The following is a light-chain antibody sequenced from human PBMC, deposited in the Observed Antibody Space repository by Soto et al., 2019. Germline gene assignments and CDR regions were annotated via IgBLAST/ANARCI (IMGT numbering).Light chain of an antibody. CDR3: NSFTTSSTYV. CDR1: SSDVGSYNR. V-gene: IGLV2-18*02. CDR2: DVT. J-gene: IGLJ1*01. Sequence: QSVLTQPPSVSGSPGQSVAISCTGTSSDVGSYNRVAWYQQPPGTAPKLIIYDVTNRPSGVPDRFSGSKSGNTASLTISGLQAEGEADYHCNSFTTSSTYVFGTGTKVTVL.